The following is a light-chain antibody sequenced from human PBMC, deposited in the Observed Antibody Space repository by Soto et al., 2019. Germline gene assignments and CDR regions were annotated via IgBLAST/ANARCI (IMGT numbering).Light chain of an antibody. V-gene: IGKV3-15*01. Sequence: EIVMTQSPATLSLSPGKRATLSCRASLSVISNLSLYQLKPGQSPRLLIHGASTRSTGIPSRFIGSGFVTEFTLTISSLQAEDFAVYYCQQYQNWPPWTFGQGTKVDIK. J-gene: IGKJ1*01. CDR3: QQYQNWPPWT. CDR1: LSVISN. CDR2: GAS.